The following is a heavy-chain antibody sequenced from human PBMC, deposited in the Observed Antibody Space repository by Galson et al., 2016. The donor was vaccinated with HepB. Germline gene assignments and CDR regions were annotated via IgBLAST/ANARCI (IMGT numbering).Heavy chain of an antibody. D-gene: IGHD2-15*01. V-gene: IGHV3-23*01. Sequence: SLRLSCAASGFTFSTYAMSWVRQAPGKGLEWVSAISNSGSTTYYADSVKGRFTISRANSKNTLYLQMNSRRVEYTALYYCAKEFVATGAVLGDYGGQGTLVTVSS. CDR2: ISNSGSTT. J-gene: IGHJ4*02. CDR3: AKEFVATGAVLGDY. CDR1: GFTFSTYA.